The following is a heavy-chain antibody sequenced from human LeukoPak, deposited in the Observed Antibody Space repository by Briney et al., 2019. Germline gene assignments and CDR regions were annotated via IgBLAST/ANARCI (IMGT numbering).Heavy chain of an antibody. V-gene: IGHV3-23*01. Sequence: GGSLRLSCVASGFTFSNYAMSWVRQAPGRGLEWVSGISGSGGSTYYADSVKGRFTISRDNSKNTLYLQMNSLRAEDTALYYCATSARTYLGSSLDYWGQGTLVTVSS. J-gene: IGHJ4*02. CDR2: ISGSGGST. D-gene: IGHD2-15*01. CDR1: GFTFSNYA. CDR3: ATSARTYLGSSLDY.